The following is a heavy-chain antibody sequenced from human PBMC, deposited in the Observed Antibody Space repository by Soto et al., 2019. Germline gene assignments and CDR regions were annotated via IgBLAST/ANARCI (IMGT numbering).Heavy chain of an antibody. CDR1: GYSFSSFY. V-gene: IGHV1-46*01. J-gene: IGHJ3*02. D-gene: IGHD3-3*01. CDR2: INPSGGNT. CDR3: ARGKSEGAFDI. Sequence: GASVKVSCKASGYSFSSFYMHWVRQAPGQGLEWMGVINPSGGNTGYAQKFQGRVTMTRNTSISTAYMELSSLRSEDTAVYYCARGKSEGAFDIWGQGTMVTVS.